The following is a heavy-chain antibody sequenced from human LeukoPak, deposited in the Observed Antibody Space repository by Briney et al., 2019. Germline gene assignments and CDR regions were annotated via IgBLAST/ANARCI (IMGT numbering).Heavy chain of an antibody. CDR2: IYYSGST. Sequence: SETLSLTCTVSGGSISSYYWSWIRQPPGKGLEWIGYIYYSGSTNYNPSLKSRVTISVDTSKNQFSLKLSSVTAADTAVYYCARSDTAMAFDYWGQGTLVTVSS. D-gene: IGHD5-18*01. V-gene: IGHV4-59*08. CDR1: GGSISSYY. J-gene: IGHJ4*02. CDR3: ARSDTAMAFDY.